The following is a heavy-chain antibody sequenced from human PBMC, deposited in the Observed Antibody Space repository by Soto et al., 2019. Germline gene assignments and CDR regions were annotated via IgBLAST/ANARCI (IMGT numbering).Heavy chain of an antibody. CDR1: GFTFSTYS. D-gene: IGHD2-21*01. CDR2: VSKDGGIT. V-gene: IGHV3-30*18. Sequence: QVQLVESGGGVVQPGRSLRLSCAASGFTFSTYSMHWVRQPPGKGLEWVAVVSKDGGITFYADSVRGRFTISRDNSKNTLYLHMNSLGPEDTAVYYGAKETLAIPGPFDFWGQGTLVTVSS. CDR3: AKETLAIPGPFDF. J-gene: IGHJ4*02.